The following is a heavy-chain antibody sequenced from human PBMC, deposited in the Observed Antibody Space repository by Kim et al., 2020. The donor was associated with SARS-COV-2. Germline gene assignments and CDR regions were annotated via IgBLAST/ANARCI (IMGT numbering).Heavy chain of an antibody. CDR3: ARSRVVVPAAVMARKWFDP. CDR1: GGSFSGYY. Sequence: SETLSLTCAVYGGSFSGYYWSWIRQPPGKGLEWIGEINHSGSTNYNPSLKSRVTISVDTSKNQFSLKLSSVTAADTAVYYCARSRVVVPAAVMARKWFDPWGQGTLVTVSS. V-gene: IGHV4-34*01. CDR2: INHSGST. J-gene: IGHJ5*02. D-gene: IGHD2-2*01.